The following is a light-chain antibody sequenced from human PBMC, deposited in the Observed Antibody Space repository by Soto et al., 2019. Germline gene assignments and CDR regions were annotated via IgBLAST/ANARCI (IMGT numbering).Light chain of an antibody. J-gene: IGKJ1*01. CDR1: QSVLYSSKDKNY. CDR2: WAT. V-gene: IGKV4-1*01. CDR3: QQYLGIPRT. Sequence: DIVMTQSPDSLTVSLGERATVNCKSSQSVLYSSKDKNYLAWYQQKPGQPPRLLIYWATSRDSGVPDRFSGSGSGTDFTLTISSLQADDVAVYYCQQYLGIPRTFGQGTKVESK.